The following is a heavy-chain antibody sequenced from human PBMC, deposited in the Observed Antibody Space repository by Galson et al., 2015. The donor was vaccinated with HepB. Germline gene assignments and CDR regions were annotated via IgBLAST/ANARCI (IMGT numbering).Heavy chain of an antibody. CDR3: ARSGRTVTEYYYYGMDV. D-gene: IGHD4-17*01. Sequence: SLRLSCAASGFTFSSYGMHWVRQAPGKGLEWVAVIWYDGSNKYYADSVKGRFTISRDNSKNTLYLQMNSLRAEDTAVYYCARSGRTVTEYYYYGMDVWGQGTTVTVSS. J-gene: IGHJ6*02. CDR2: IWYDGSNK. V-gene: IGHV3-33*01. CDR1: GFTFSSYG.